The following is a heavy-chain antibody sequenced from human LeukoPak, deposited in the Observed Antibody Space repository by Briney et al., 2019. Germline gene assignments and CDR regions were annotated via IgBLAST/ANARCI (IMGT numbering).Heavy chain of an antibody. CDR1: GYSFTSYW. CDR3: ARRAAAAGTFADY. V-gene: IGHV5-51*01. J-gene: IGHJ4*02. D-gene: IGHD6-13*01. Sequence: GESLKISCKGSGYSFTSYWTGWVRQMPGKGLEWMGIIYPGDSDTRYSPSFQGQVTISADKSISTAYLQWSSLKASDTAMYYCARRAAAAGTFADYWGQGTLVTVSS. CDR2: IYPGDSDT.